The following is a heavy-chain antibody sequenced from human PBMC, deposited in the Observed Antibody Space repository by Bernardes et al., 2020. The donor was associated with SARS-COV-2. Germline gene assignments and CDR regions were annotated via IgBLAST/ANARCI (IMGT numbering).Heavy chain of an antibody. J-gene: IGHJ6*02. D-gene: IGHD2-2*01. CDR3: ARAGSSTRYYYYGMDV. V-gene: IGHV1-2*02. Sequence: SVKVSCKASGYTFTGYYMHWVRQAPGQGLEWMGWINPNSGGTNYAQKFQGRVTMTRDTSISTAYMELSRLRSDDTAVYYCARAGSSTRYYYYGMDVWGQGTTVTVSS. CDR2: INPNSGGT. CDR1: GYTFTGYY.